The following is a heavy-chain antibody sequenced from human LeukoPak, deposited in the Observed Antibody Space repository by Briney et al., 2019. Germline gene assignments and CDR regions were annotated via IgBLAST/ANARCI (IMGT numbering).Heavy chain of an antibody. D-gene: IGHD6-19*01. CDR1: GGYFSGYY. J-gene: IGHJ4*02. CDR3: ASHGSGWSFDY. Sequence: PSETLSLTCTGSGGYFSGYYWSRIRQPPAKALEWIGYISYSGSTNYNPSLKSRVSISVDTSKNQFSLNLYSQTAADTAVYYCASHGSGWSFDYWGQGTLITVSS. CDR2: ISYSGST. V-gene: IGHV4-59*08.